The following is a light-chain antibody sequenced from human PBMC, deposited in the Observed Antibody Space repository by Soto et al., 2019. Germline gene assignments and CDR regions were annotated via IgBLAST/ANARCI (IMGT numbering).Light chain of an antibody. CDR1: QSVSSY. V-gene: IGKV3-11*01. J-gene: IGKJ4*01. CDR3: QHRSNWPPIT. CDR2: DAS. Sequence: EIVLTQSPATLSLSPGERATLSCRASQSVSSYLAWYQQKPGQAPRLLIYDASNRATGIPARFSGSGSGTDLTLTISSLEPEDFAIYYCQHRSNWPPITFAGGTKVEIK.